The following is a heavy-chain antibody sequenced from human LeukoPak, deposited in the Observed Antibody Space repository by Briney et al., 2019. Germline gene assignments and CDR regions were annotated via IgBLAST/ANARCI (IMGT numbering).Heavy chain of an antibody. CDR2: ISYDGSNK. J-gene: IGHJ6*02. D-gene: IGHD3-10*01. Sequence: GGSLRLSCATSGFTFSSYGMHWVRQAPGKGLEWVAVISYDGSNKYYADSVKGRFTISRDNSKNTVFLQMNSLRAEDTAVYYCAKDLGTYGSGTSVDYHYGMDVWGQGTTVTVSS. V-gene: IGHV3-30*18. CDR3: AKDLGTYGSGTSVDYHYGMDV. CDR1: GFTFSSYG.